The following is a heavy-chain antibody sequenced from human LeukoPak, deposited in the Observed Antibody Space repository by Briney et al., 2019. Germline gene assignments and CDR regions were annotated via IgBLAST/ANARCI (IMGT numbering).Heavy chain of an antibody. CDR2: IYYSGST. CDR1: GGSISSYY. V-gene: IGHV4-59*01. J-gene: IGHJ5*02. D-gene: IGHD2-2*02. CDR3: ARGEIVVVPAAIRADSGWFDP. Sequence: SETLSLTCTVSGGSISSYYWSWIRQPPGKGLEWIGYIYYSGSTNYNPSLKSRVTISVDTSKNQFSLKLSSVTAADTAVYYCARGEIVVVPAAIRADSGWFDPWGQGTLVTVSS.